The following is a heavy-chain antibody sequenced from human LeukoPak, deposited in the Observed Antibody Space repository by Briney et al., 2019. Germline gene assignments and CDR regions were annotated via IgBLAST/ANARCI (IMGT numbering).Heavy chain of an antibody. CDR2: ISGRTTNT. J-gene: IGHJ6*03. CDR3: GKRGEYYIDV. Sequence: GTLTLTCAASGFTFSTYAMSWVRQAPGEGLEWVTTISGRTTNTYYAGSVKGRFTISRDNSQNALYLQMNSLRAEDTAIYYCGKRGEYYIDVWGKGTTVTVSS. CDR1: GFTFSTYA. D-gene: IGHD3-16*01. V-gene: IGHV3-23*01.